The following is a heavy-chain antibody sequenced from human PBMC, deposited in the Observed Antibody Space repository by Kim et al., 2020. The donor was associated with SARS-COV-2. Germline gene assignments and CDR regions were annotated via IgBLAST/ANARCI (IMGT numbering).Heavy chain of an antibody. CDR2: IYYSGST. Sequence: SETLSLTCTVSGGSISSSSYYWGWIRQPPGKGLEWIGSIYYSGSTYYNPSLKSRVTISVDTSKNQFSLKLSSVTAADTAVYYCESKGVAELDYWGQGTLVTVSS. D-gene: IGHD6-19*01. CDR1: GGSISSSSYY. CDR3: ESKGVAELDY. J-gene: IGHJ4*02. V-gene: IGHV4-39*01.